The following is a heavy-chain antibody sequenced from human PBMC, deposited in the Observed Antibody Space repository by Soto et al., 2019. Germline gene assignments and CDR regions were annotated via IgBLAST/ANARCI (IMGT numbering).Heavy chain of an antibody. CDR1: GGSISSYY. D-gene: IGHD6-25*01. J-gene: IGHJ4*02. Sequence: SETLSLTCTVSGGSISSYYWSWIRQPPGKGLEWIGYIYYSGSTNYNPSLKSRVTISVDTSKNQFSLKLSSVTAADTAVYYCARANGRSGIIDYWGQGTLVTVSS. V-gene: IGHV4-59*01. CDR2: IYYSGST. CDR3: ARANGRSGIIDY.